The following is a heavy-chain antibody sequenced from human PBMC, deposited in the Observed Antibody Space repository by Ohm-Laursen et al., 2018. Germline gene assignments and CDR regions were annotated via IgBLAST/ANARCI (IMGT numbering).Heavy chain of an antibody. D-gene: IGHD6-6*01. J-gene: IGHJ4*02. CDR2: ISYDGSNK. CDR3: AKLAARHDTGDWDY. V-gene: IGHV3-30*18. Sequence: SLRLSCAASGFTFSSYGMHWVRQAPGKGLEWVAVISYDGSNKYYADSVKGRFTISRDNSKNTLYLQMNSLRAEDTAVYYCAKLAARHDTGDWDYWGQGTLVTVSS. CDR1: GFTFSSYG.